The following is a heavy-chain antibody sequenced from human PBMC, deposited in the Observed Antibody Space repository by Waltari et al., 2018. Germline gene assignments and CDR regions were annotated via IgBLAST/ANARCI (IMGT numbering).Heavy chain of an antibody. Sequence: QVQLQESGPGLVKPSETLSLTCTVSGGSISSYYWSWIRQPAGKGLEWIGRIYTSGSTNYNPFLKSRVTMSVDTSKNQFSLKLSSVTAADTAVYYCARDSPGLAVAGIYYYYYMDVWGKGTTVTISS. CDR1: GGSISSYY. CDR2: IYTSGST. D-gene: IGHD6-19*01. CDR3: ARDSPGLAVAGIYYYYYMDV. J-gene: IGHJ6*03. V-gene: IGHV4-4*07.